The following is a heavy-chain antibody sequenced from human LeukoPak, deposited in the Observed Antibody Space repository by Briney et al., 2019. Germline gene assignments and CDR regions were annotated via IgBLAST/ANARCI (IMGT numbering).Heavy chain of an antibody. CDR2: IYYSGST. CDR3: ARTQYYYDSSGYLYYFDY. CDR1: GGSISSYY. V-gene: IGHV4-59*01. Sequence: PSETLSLTCTVSGGSISSYYWSWIRQPPGKGLEWIGYIYYSGSTNYNPSLKSRVTISVDTSKNQFSLKLSSVTAADTAVYYCARTQYYYDSSGYLYYFDYWGQGTLVTVSS. J-gene: IGHJ4*02. D-gene: IGHD3-22*01.